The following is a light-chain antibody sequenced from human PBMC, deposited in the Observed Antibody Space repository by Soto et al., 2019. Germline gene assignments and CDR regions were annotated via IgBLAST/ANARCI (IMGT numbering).Light chain of an antibody. CDR3: EQHVNSVYI. V-gene: IGKV3-20*01. J-gene: IGKJ2*01. CDR1: QTIIGNY. CDR2: GAS. Sequence: ESVLTQSPGTLSLSPGERATLSCRASQTIIGNYLAWYQQKPGQAPRLLIYGASNRATGVPDRFSGSYSGTDFSLTITRLEPEDFVVYYCEQHVNSVYIFGQGTRLEIK.